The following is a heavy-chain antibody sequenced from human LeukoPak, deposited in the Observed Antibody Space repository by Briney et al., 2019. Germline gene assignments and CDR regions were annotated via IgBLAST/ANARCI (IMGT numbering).Heavy chain of an antibody. Sequence: GGSLRLSCSASGLTVSSNYMSWVRQAPGKRLEWVSVIYSDGSTDYADSVKGRFTISRDNSKNTLYLQMNSLRAEDTAVYYCARSGSYSLGAFDIWGQGTMVTVSS. J-gene: IGHJ3*02. CDR2: IYSDGST. V-gene: IGHV3-53*01. CDR1: GLTVSSNY. CDR3: ARSGSYSLGAFDI. D-gene: IGHD1-26*01.